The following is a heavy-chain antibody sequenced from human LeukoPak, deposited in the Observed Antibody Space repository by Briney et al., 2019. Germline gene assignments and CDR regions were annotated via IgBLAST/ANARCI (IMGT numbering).Heavy chain of an antibody. CDR3: ARQIGGWFGELLYWFDP. D-gene: IGHD3-10*01. CDR2: IYYSGST. J-gene: IGHJ5*02. V-gene: IGHV4-59*08. CDR1: VGSISSYY. Sequence: SETLSLTCTVSVGSISSYYWSWIRQPPGKGLEWMGYIYYSGSTNYNPSLKSRVTISVDTSKNQFSLKLSSVTAADTAVYYCARQIGGWFGELLYWFDPWGQGTPVTVSS.